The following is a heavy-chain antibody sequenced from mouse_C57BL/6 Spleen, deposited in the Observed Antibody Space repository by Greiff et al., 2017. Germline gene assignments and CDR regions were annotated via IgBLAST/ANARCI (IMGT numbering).Heavy chain of an antibody. CDR3: ARSDDGYYVGAY. CDR1: GYTFTSYW. V-gene: IGHV1-64*01. CDR2: IHPNSGST. D-gene: IGHD2-3*01. Sequence: QVQLQQPGAELVKPGASVKLSCKASGYTFTSYWMHWVKQRPGQGLEWIGMIHPNSGSTNYNEKFKSKATLTVDKSSSTAYMQLSSLTSEDSAVYCCARSDDGYYVGAYWGQGTLVTVSA. J-gene: IGHJ3*01.